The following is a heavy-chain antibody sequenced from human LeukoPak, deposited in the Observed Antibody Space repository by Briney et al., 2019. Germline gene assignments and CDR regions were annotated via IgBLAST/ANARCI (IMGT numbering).Heavy chain of an antibody. J-gene: IGHJ4*02. D-gene: IGHD4-17*01. CDR3: AKSLTVTTRIHSIDP. Sequence: GGSLRLSCAASGFTFSIYWMSWVRQAPGKGLEWVANIKQDGSEKYYVDSVKGRFTISRDNAKNSLYLQMNSLRAEDTAVYYCAKSLTVTTRIHSIDPRGQGTLVTVSS. V-gene: IGHV3-7*03. CDR1: GFTFSIYW. CDR2: IKQDGSEK.